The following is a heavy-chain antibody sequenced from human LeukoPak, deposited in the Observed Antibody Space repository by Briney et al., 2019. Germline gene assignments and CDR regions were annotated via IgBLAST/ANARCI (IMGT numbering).Heavy chain of an antibody. CDR2: IYQSGTT. J-gene: IGHJ4*02. Sequence: ASETLSLTCTVSGYSISSGYYWGWIRQPPGEGLEWIANIYQSGTTYYNASLKSRVTISVDTSRNQFSLNLRSVTAADTAVYYCARDSSGGSTAYWGQGTLVTVSS. CDR1: GYSISSGYY. CDR3: ARDSSGGSTAY. V-gene: IGHV4-38-2*02. D-gene: IGHD2-2*01.